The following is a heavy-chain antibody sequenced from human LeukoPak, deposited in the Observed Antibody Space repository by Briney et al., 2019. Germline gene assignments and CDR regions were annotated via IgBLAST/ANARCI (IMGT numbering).Heavy chain of an antibody. Sequence: GESLKISCKGSGYSFTTYWIGWVRQRPGKGLEWMGIINPDDSNARYSPSFQGQVTISADKSISTAYLQWSSLKASDTAMYYCARPIGSYGSGSYFDYWGQGTLVTVSS. CDR3: ARPIGSYGSGSYFDY. CDR1: GYSFTTYW. V-gene: IGHV5-51*01. CDR2: INPDDSNA. D-gene: IGHD3-10*01. J-gene: IGHJ4*02.